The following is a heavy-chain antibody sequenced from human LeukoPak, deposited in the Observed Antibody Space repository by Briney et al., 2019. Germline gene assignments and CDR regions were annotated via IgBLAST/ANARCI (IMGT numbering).Heavy chain of an antibody. CDR1: GGSSSSSSYY. CDR2: IYYSGST. Sequence: SETLSLTFTVSGGSSSSSSYYWGWSRQPPGKGLAWTGTIYYSGSTYYNTSLKSRVTISVDTSKNQFSLKLISVTAADTAVYYCARQRDGGRAFDYWGQGALVTVSS. D-gene: IGHD3-16*01. V-gene: IGHV4-39*01. J-gene: IGHJ4*02. CDR3: ARQRDGGRAFDY.